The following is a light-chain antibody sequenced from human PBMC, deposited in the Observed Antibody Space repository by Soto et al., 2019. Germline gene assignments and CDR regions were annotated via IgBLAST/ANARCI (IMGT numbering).Light chain of an antibody. J-gene: IGKJ2*01. CDR2: AAS. CDR1: QSISTY. Sequence: DIQMTQSPSSLSASVGDRVTITCRASQSISTYLIWYQQKSEKAPNLLIYAASSLQRGVPSRFSGSGSGTDFTLTISSLQPEDFATYYCQQSYSTPYAFGKGTKVEIK. V-gene: IGKV1-39*01. CDR3: QQSYSTPYA.